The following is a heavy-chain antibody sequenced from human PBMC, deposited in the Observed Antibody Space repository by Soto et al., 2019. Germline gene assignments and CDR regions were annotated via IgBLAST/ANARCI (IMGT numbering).Heavy chain of an antibody. Sequence: ASVKVSCKASGGTFSSYAISWVRQAPGQGLEWMGGIIPIFGTANYAQKFQGRVTITADESTSTAYMELSSLRSEDTAVYYCASKEGLRFRGWGRGHWSYFDYWGQGTLVTVSS. CDR1: GGTFSSYA. CDR3: ASKEGLRFRGWGRGHWSYFDY. D-gene: IGHD3-3*01. CDR2: IIPIFGTA. J-gene: IGHJ4*02. V-gene: IGHV1-69*13.